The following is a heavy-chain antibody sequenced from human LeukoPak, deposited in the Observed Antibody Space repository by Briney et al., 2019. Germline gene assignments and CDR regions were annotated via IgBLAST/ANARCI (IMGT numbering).Heavy chain of an antibody. CDR3: ARDSYYGSGSYYSWLDY. V-gene: IGHV3-21*01. Sequence: GGSLRLSCAASGFTFSNYAMTWVRQAPGKGLEWVSSLSSRSRYIYYADSLKGRFTISRDNAKNSLYLQMNSLRAEDTAVYYCARDSYYGSGSYYSWLDYWGQGTLVTVSS. J-gene: IGHJ4*02. CDR1: GFTFSNYA. CDR2: LSSRSRYI. D-gene: IGHD3-10*01.